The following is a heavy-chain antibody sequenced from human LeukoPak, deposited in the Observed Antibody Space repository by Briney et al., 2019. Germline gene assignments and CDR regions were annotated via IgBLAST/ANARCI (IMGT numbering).Heavy chain of an antibody. Sequence: ASGPTLVNPTQTLTLTCTFSGFSLSTSGVGVGWIRQPPGKGLEWIGSIYYSGSTYYNPSLKSRLIISVDTSKNQFSLKLSSVTAADTAVYYCARHLFILTDFYITPSVFDYWVQGTLVTVSS. D-gene: IGHD3-9*01. CDR1: GFSLSTSGVG. CDR3: ARHLFILTDFYITPSVFDY. CDR2: IYYSGST. J-gene: IGHJ4*02. V-gene: IGHV4-39*01.